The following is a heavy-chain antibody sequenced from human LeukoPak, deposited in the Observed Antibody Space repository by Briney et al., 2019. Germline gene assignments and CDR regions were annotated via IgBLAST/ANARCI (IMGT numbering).Heavy chain of an antibody. CDR1: GGSISSSSYY. CDR2: IYYSGST. CDR3: ARGLKGFGTAGYYFDY. D-gene: IGHD1-1*01. J-gene: IGHJ4*02. Sequence: SETLSLTCTVSGGSISSSSYYWGWIRQPPGKGLEWIGSIYYSGSTYYNPSLKSRVTISVDTSKNQFSLKLSSVTAADTAVYYCARGLKGFGTAGYYFDYWGQGTLVTVSS. V-gene: IGHV4-39*07.